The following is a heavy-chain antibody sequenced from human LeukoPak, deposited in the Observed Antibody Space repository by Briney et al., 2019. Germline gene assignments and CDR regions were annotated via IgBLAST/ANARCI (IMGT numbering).Heavy chain of an antibody. J-gene: IGHJ2*01. CDR2: INHSGST. CDR3: ARVNTDWYFDL. Sequence: SETLSLTCAVYGGSFSGYYWSWIRQPPGKGLEWIGEINHSGSTNYNPSLKSRVTISVDTSKNQFSLKLSSVTAADTAVFYCARVNTDWYFDLWGRGTLVTVSS. CDR1: GGSFSGYY. V-gene: IGHV4-34*01.